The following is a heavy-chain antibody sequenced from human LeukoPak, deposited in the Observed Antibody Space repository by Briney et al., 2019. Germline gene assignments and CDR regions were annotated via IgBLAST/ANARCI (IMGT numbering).Heavy chain of an antibody. CDR2: ISAYNGNT. CDR3: AIDSSGYYYQSAFDI. J-gene: IGHJ3*02. V-gene: IGHV1-18*01. Sequence: ASVKVSCKASGYTFTSYDINWVRQATGQGLEWMGWISAYNGNTNYAQKLQGRVTMTTDTSTSTAYMELRSLRSDDTAVYYCAIDSSGYYYQSAFDIWGQGTMVTVSS. D-gene: IGHD3-22*01. CDR1: GYTFTSYD.